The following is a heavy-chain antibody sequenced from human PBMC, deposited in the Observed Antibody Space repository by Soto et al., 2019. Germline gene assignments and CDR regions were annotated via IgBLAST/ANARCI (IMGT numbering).Heavy chain of an antibody. CDR1: GGSISSSSYY. CDR3: AAPGDIVATIGNFDY. CDR2: IYYSGST. D-gene: IGHD5-12*01. J-gene: IGHJ4*02. Sequence: PSETLSLTCTVSGGSISSSSYYWGWIRQPPGKGLEWTGSIYYSGSTYYNPSLKSRVTISVDTSKNQFSLKLSSVTAADTAVYYCAAPGDIVATIGNFDYWGQGTLVTVSS. V-gene: IGHV4-39*01.